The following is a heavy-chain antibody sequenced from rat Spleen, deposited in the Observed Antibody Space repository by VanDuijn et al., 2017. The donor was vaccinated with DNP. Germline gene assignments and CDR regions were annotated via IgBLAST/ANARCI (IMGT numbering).Heavy chain of an antibody. V-gene: IGHV5S23*01. CDR2: ISTSGGST. D-gene: IGHD5-1*01. J-gene: IGHJ2*01. Sequence: EVQLVESGGGLVQPGRSLKLSCTASGFTFSDYYMAWVRQAPTKGLEWVAAISTSGGSTYYRDSVKGRFTISRDNAKSTLFLQMNSLRSEDTATYYCTRERGTGRGGFDHWGQGVMVTVSS. CDR1: GFTFSDYY. CDR3: TRERGTGRGGFDH.